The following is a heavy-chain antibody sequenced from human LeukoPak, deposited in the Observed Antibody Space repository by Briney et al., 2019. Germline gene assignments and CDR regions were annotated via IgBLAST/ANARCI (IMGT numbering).Heavy chain of an antibody. J-gene: IGHJ3*02. Sequence: GASVKVAFQASVYTFIDYYMHWVREAPGQGLEWMGWINPNSGGTNYAQKFQGRVTMTRDTSISTAYMELSRLRSGDTAVYYCAREVGTNSGHNDAFDIWGQGTMVTVSS. CDR3: AREVGTNSGHNDAFDI. D-gene: IGHD7-27*01. CDR1: VYTFIDYY. V-gene: IGHV1-2*02. CDR2: INPNSGGT.